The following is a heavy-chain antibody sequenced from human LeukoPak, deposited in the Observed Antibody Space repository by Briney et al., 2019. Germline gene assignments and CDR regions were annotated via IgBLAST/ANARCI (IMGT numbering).Heavy chain of an antibody. J-gene: IGHJ6*03. D-gene: IGHD2-21*01. CDR1: GFTFSCYN. V-gene: IGHV3-21*01. Sequence: GGSLRLSCAASGFTFSCYNMNWVRQAPGKGLEWVSSISFSSTYIYYADSVKGRFTISRDNAKNSLYLQMNSLRAEDTAVYYCATDLFDYMDVWGKGTTVTISS. CDR2: ISFSSTYI. CDR3: ATDLFDYMDV.